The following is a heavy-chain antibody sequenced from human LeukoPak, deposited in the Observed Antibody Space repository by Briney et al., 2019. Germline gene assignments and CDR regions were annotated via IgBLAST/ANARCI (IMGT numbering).Heavy chain of an antibody. CDR3: ARDSGYYDSSGYYYFDY. J-gene: IGHJ4*02. Sequence: SETLSLICTVSGGSISSGGYYWSWIRQHPGKGLEWIGYIYYSGSTYYNPSLKSRVTISVDTSKNQFSLKLSSVTAADTAVYYCARDSGYYDSSGYYYFDYWGQGTLVTVSS. V-gene: IGHV4-31*03. D-gene: IGHD3-22*01. CDR1: GGSISSGGYY. CDR2: IYYSGST.